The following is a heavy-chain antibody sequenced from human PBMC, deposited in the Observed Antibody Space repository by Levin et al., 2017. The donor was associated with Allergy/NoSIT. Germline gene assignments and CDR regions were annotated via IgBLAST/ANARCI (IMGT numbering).Heavy chain of an antibody. J-gene: IGHJ4*02. CDR1: GFTFSTYW. V-gene: IGHV3-74*01. CDR2: ISSDGSST. Sequence: GGSLRLSCAASGFTFSTYWMHWVRQGPGKGLVWVSRISSDGSSTNYADSVQGRFTISRDNAKNTLYLQMNSLRAEDTAVYYCAKGGDRLAVAGRGDYWGQGTPVTVSS. CDR3: AKGGDRLAVAGRGDY. D-gene: IGHD6-19*01.